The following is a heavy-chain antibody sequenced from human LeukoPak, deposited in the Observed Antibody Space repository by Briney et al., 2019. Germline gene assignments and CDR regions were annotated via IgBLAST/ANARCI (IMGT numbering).Heavy chain of an antibody. Sequence: SETLSLTCAVCGGSFSGYYWSWIRQPPGKGLEWIGEINHSGSTNYNASLKSRVTISVDTSKNQFSLKLSSVTAADTAVYYCAILRDGYNSLDYWGQGTLVTVSS. J-gene: IGHJ4*02. CDR3: AILRDGYNSLDY. V-gene: IGHV4-34*01. CDR2: INHSGST. CDR1: GGSFSGYY. D-gene: IGHD5-24*01.